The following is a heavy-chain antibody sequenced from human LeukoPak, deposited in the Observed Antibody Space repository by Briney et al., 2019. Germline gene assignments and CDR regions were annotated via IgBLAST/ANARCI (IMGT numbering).Heavy chain of an antibody. CDR2: INPNSGGT. J-gene: IGHJ3*02. V-gene: IGHV1-2*02. CDR3: ARVAAAGTPMGAFDI. D-gene: IGHD6-13*01. CDR1: GYTFTGYY. Sequence: EASVKASCKASGYTFTGYYMHWVRQAPGQGLEWMGWINPNSGGTNYAQKFQGRVTMTRDTSISTAYMELSRLRSDDTAVYYCARVAAAGTPMGAFDIWGQGTMVTVSS.